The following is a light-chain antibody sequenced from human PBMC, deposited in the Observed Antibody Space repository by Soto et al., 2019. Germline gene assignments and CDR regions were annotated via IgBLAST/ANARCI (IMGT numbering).Light chain of an antibody. CDR3: QKYNSAPWT. J-gene: IGKJ1*01. CDR1: QGIANY. CDR2: ATS. V-gene: IGKV1-27*01. Sequence: DIQMTQTPSSLSASVGDRVTITCRASQGIANYLAWYQQKAGKAPRLLIYATSTLQSGVPSRFSGSGSGTDFTLTISSLQPEDVATYYCQKYNSAPWTFGQGTKVEIK.